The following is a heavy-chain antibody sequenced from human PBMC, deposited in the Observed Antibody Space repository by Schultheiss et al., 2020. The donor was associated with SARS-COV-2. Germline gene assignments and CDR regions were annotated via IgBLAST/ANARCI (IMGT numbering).Heavy chain of an antibody. D-gene: IGHD3-9*01. Sequence: GESLKISCAASRFTFSTHAMTWVRQAPGKGLQWVSRTNSDGSTTSYADSVKGRFTISRHNSKNTLYLQMNSLRAEDTAVYYCARGAILSYINPASDFWGQGTTVTVSS. CDR1: RFTFSTHA. J-gene: IGHJ6*02. CDR2: TNSDGSTT. CDR3: ARGAILSYINPASDF. V-gene: IGHV3-74*01.